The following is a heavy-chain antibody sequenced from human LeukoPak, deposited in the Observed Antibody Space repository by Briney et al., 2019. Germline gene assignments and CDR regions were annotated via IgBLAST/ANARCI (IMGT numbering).Heavy chain of an antibody. CDR2: ISSSSSTI. J-gene: IGHJ4*02. D-gene: IGHD3-22*01. CDR1: GFTFSTYS. CDR3: ARAKGVSTGYRPTDY. V-gene: IGHV3-48*01. Sequence: GGSLRLSCAASGFTFSTYSMNWVRQAPGKGLEWVSYISSSSSTIYYADSVKGRFTISRDNAKNSLYLQMNSLRAEDTAVYYCARAKGVSTGYRPTDYWGQGTLVTVSS.